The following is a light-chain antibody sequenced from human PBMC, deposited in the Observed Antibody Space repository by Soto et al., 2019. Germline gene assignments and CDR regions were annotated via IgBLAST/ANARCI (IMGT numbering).Light chain of an antibody. CDR3: QQYGSSPT. J-gene: IGKJ1*01. Sequence: EIVLTQSPGTLSLSPGERATLSCRASQSVSGSYLAWYQQKPGQAPRLLIYGASNGATGIPDRFSGSGSGTDFTLTISRLEPEDVAVYYCQQYGSSPTFGQGTKVEIK. CDR1: QSVSGSY. V-gene: IGKV3-20*01. CDR2: GAS.